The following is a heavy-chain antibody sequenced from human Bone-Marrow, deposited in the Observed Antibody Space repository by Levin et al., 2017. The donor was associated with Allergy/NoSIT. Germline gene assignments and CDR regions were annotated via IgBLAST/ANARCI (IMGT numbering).Heavy chain of an antibody. J-gene: IGHJ4*02. V-gene: IGHV4-30-4*01. Sequence: PSETLSLPCTVSGGSISSGDYYWSWIRQPPGQGPEWIGYIYYSGSTYYNPSFRSRVTISVDTSKNQFSLKVNSVTAADTAMYYCARGELLRGEGDYWGQGTLVTVSS. CDR3: ARGELLRGEGDY. CDR2: IYYSGST. D-gene: IGHD1-26*01. CDR1: GGSISSGDYY.